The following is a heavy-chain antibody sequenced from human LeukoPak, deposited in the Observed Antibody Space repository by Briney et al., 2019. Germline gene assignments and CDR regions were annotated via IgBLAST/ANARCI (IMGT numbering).Heavy chain of an antibody. D-gene: IGHD7-27*01. V-gene: IGHV3-74*01. CDR1: GFTFSSYW. CDR2: INSDGSST. CDR3: AKPPPGAADYYYYGMDV. J-gene: IGHJ6*02. Sequence: GGSLRLSCAASGFTFSSYWMHWVRQAPGKGLVWVSRINSDGSSTSYADSVKGRFTISRDNAKNTLYLQMNGLRAEDTAVYYCAKPPPGAADYYYYGMDVWGQGTTVTVSS.